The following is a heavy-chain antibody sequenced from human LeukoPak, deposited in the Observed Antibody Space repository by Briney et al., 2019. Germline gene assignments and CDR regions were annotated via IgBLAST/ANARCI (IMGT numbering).Heavy chain of an antibody. D-gene: IGHD2-21*02. J-gene: IGHJ4*02. CDR1: GGSISGYY. Sequence: PSETLSLTCTVSGGSISGYYWSWIRQPPGKGLEWIGYIYYSGSTNYNPSLKSRVTISVDTSKNQFSLKLSSVTAADTAVYYCARTTNMVVTGDFDYWGQGTLVTVSS. CDR2: IYYSGST. V-gene: IGHV4-59*01. CDR3: ARTTNMVVTGDFDY.